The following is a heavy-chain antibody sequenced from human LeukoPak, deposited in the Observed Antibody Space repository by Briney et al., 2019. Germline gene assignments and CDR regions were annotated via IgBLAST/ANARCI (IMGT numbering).Heavy chain of an antibody. CDR1: GFPFSSSW. D-gene: IGHD2/OR15-2a*01. CDR2: INEDGSKW. CDR3: ARDPFFGSLDI. J-gene: IGHJ3*02. Sequence: GGFLRLSCAASGFPFSSSWMTWVRQAPGKGLEWLAIINEDGSKWTYVDSVKGRFTISRDNARTSLYLQMNNLRVEDTALYYCARDPFFGSLDIWGRGTMVTVSS. V-gene: IGHV3-7*01.